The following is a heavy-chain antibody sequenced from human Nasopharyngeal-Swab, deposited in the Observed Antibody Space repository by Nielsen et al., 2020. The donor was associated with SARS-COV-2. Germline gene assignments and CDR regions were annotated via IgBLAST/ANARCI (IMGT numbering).Heavy chain of an antibody. D-gene: IGHD3-22*01. J-gene: IGHJ6*03. V-gene: IGHV4-34*01. CDR2: INPSGST. Sequence: SETLSLTCAVYGGSFSGYYWSWIRQPPGKGLEWIGEINPSGSTNYNPSLKSRVTISVDTSKNQFSLKLSSVTAADTAVYYCAREYYYDSSGYYSYYYMDVWGKGTTVTVSS. CDR1: GGSFSGYY. CDR3: AREYYYDSSGYYSYYYMDV.